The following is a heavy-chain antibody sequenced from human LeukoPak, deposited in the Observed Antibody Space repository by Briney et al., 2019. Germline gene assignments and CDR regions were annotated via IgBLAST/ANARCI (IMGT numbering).Heavy chain of an antibody. CDR2: ISGSGGST. D-gene: IGHD2-2*01. V-gene: IGHV3-23*01. J-gene: IGHJ4*02. CDR1: GFTFSDYY. CDR3: TKVGYCSSTSCPTYVDY. Sequence: GGSLRLSCAASGFTFSDYYMSWIRQAPGKGLEWVSAISGSGGSTYYVDSVKGRFTISRDNSKNTLYLQMNNLRAEDTAVYYCTKVGYCSSTSCPTYVDYWGQGTLVTVSS.